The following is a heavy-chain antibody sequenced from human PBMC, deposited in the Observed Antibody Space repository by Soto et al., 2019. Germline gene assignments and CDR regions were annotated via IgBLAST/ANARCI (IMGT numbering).Heavy chain of an antibody. J-gene: IGHJ6*02. Sequence: QVQLQESGPGLVKPSQTLSLTCTVSGGSISSGGYYWSWIRQHPGKGLEWIRYIYYSGSTYYNPSLKSRVTISVDTSKNQFSLKLSSVTAADTAVYYCARVDLVTADGVGYGMDVWGQGTTVTVSS. D-gene: IGHD2-8*01. CDR2: IYYSGST. CDR1: GGSISSGGYY. CDR3: ARVDLVTADGVGYGMDV. V-gene: IGHV4-31*03.